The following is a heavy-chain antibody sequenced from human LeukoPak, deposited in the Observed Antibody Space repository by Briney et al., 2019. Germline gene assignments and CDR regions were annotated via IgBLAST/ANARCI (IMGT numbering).Heavy chain of an antibody. CDR2: ISYDGSNK. V-gene: IGHV3-30-3*01. D-gene: IGHD6-6*01. CDR3: AREEQLALTFDY. J-gene: IGHJ4*02. CDR1: GFTFSSYA. Sequence: PGRPLRLSCSASGFTFSSYAMHWVRQAPGKGLEWVAVISYDGSNKYYADSVKGRFTITRDNSKNTLYLQMNSLRAEDTAVYYCAREEQLALTFDYWGQGTLVTVSS.